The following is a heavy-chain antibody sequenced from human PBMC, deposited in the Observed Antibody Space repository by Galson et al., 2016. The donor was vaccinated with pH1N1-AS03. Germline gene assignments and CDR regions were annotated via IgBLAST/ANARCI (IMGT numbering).Heavy chain of an antibody. CDR1: GFSISTSGIG. D-gene: IGHD1-26*01. CDR3: ARRRGAELFFDQ. J-gene: IGHJ4*02. Sequence: PALVKPTQTLTLTCTLSGFSISTSGIGVGWIRQPPGKALEWLAFIYWDDDDRYSPSLQSRPTIRKDTSKNQVVLTRTKMDPSDTATYFCARRRGAELFFDQWGQGTLVTVSS. CDR2: IYWDDDD. V-gene: IGHV2-5*02.